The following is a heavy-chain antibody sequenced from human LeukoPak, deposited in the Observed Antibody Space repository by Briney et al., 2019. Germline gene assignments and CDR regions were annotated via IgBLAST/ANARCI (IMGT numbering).Heavy chain of an antibody. CDR1: GFTFSSYW. Sequence: GGSLRLSCAASGFTFSSYWMSWVRQAPGKGLEWVANMKQDGSEKYYVDSVKGRFTISRDNAKNSLYLQMNSLRAEDTAVYYCARDAHCSGGSCWYYYGMDVWGQGTTVTVSS. J-gene: IGHJ6*02. D-gene: IGHD2-15*01. V-gene: IGHV3-7*01. CDR3: ARDAHCSGGSCWYYYGMDV. CDR2: MKQDGSEK.